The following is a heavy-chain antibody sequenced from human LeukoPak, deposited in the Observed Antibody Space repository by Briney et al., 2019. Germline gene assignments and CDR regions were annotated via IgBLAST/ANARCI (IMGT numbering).Heavy chain of an antibody. CDR3: ARQGGGRRNWYFDL. V-gene: IGHV4-61*05. Sequence: SETLSLTCTVSGGSISSSSYYWGWIRQPPGKGLEWIGYIYYSGSTNYNPSLKSRVTISVDTSKNQFSLKLSSVTAADTAVYYCARQGGGRRNWYFDLWGRGTLVTVSS. D-gene: IGHD2-15*01. J-gene: IGHJ2*01. CDR1: GGSISSSSYY. CDR2: IYYSGST.